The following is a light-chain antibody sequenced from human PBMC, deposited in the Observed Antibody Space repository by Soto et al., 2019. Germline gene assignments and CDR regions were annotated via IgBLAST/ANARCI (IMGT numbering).Light chain of an antibody. CDR3: SSHTSSGTRV. J-gene: IGLJ3*02. CDR1: TSDVGGYNY. V-gene: IGLV2-14*03. Sequence: QSVLTQPASVSGSPGQSIAISCTGSTSDVGGYNYVSWYQQHPGRAPKLMIYDVSNRPSGVSSRFSGSKSGNTASLTISGLQAEDEADYYCSSHTSSGTRVFGGGTKVTVL. CDR2: DVS.